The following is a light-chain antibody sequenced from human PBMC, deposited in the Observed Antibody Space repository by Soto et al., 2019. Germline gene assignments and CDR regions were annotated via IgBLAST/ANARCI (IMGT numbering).Light chain of an antibody. Sequence: DIQMTQSPSSLSASVGYRVTITCRASQSISSYLSWYQQKPGKAPKLLIYAASSLQSGVPSRFSGSGSGTDFTLTISSLQHEDFATYYCQQSYSTPSWTFGQGTKVEIK. V-gene: IGKV1-39*01. CDR2: AAS. J-gene: IGKJ1*01. CDR3: QQSYSTPSWT. CDR1: QSISSY.